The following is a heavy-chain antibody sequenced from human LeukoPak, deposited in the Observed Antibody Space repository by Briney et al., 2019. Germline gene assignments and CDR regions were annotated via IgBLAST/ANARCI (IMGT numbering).Heavy chain of an antibody. J-gene: IGHJ2*01. V-gene: IGHV3-53*01. CDR1: GFTIATKY. D-gene: IGHD3-10*01. Sequence: GGPLRLSCAASGFTIATKYMNWVRQAPGKGLEWVSIIYSGATTYYADSVRGRFTISRDTSKNTVSLQMNSLRAEDTAVYARLGDHYHWNLDLWGRGTLVTVSS. CDR2: IYSGATT. CDR3: LGDHYHWNLDL.